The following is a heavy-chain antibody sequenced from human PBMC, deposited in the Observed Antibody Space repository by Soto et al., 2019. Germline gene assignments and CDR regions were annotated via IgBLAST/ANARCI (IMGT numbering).Heavy chain of an antibody. Sequence: EVQLVESGGGLVQPGGSLRLSCAASGFTFSTYWMHWVRQAPGTGLEWVSRIKGDGSSASYADSAEGRFTISRDNAKHTVYLQMNSLGAEDTAVYWCARGIRNYYGVDVWGQGTTVTVSS. CDR2: IKGDGSSA. CDR3: ARGIRNYYGVDV. CDR1: GFTFSTYW. V-gene: IGHV3-74*01. J-gene: IGHJ6*02.